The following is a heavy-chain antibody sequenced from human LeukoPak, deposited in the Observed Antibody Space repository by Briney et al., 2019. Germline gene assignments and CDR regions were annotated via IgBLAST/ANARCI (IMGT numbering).Heavy chain of an antibody. CDR3: ARDNSVDRHFDY. V-gene: IGHV3-48*03. CDR1: GFTFSSYE. Sequence: PGGSLRLSCAASGFTFSSYEMNWVRQAPGKGLEWVSYIGRSGGTLYYADSVKGRFTISRDNAKNSLYLQMNSLRAEDTAVYYCARDNSVDRHFDYWGQGTLVTVSS. D-gene: IGHD2/OR15-2a*01. CDR2: IGRSGGTL. J-gene: IGHJ4*02.